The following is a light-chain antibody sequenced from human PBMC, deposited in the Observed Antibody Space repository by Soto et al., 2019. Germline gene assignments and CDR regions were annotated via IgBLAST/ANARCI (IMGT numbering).Light chain of an antibody. J-gene: IGKJ1*01. CDR3: QQTYTAPRT. V-gene: IGKV3-11*01. Sequence: EIVLTQSPATLSLSPGERATLSCRASQSVSTNLVWYQQKPGQAPRLLIYDASKRATGTPARFSGSGSGTDFTLTISDLQPEDFATYYCQQTYTAPRTFGQGTKVDI. CDR1: QSVSTN. CDR2: DAS.